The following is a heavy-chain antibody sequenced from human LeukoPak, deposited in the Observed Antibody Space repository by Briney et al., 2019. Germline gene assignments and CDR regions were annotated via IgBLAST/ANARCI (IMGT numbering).Heavy chain of an antibody. CDR2: IIPIFGTA. V-gene: IGHV1-69*05. Sequence: GAPVKVSCKASGGTFSSYAISWVRQAPGQGLEWMGGIIPIFGTANYAQKFQGRVTITTDESTSTAYMELSSLRSEDTAVYYCASHYYGSGIGWFDPWGQGTLVTVSS. CDR3: ASHYYGSGIGWFDP. CDR1: GGTFSSYA. D-gene: IGHD3-10*01. J-gene: IGHJ5*02.